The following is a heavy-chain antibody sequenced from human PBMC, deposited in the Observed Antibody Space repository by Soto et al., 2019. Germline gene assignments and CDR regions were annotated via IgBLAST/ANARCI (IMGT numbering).Heavy chain of an antibody. CDR1: GGTFSSYA. CDR3: ARVWFPGSSPLEMGYYYYGMDV. CDR2: IIPIFGTA. J-gene: IGHJ6*02. D-gene: IGHD6-6*01. V-gene: IGHV1-69*13. Sequence: GASVKVSCKASGGTFSSYAISWVRQAPGQGLEWMGGIIPIFGTANYAQKFQGRVTITADESTSTAYMELSSLRSEDTAVYYCARVWFPGSSPLEMGYYYYGMDVWGQGTTVTVSS.